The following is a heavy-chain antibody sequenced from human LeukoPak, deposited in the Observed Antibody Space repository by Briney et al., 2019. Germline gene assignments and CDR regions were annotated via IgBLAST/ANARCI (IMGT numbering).Heavy chain of an antibody. CDR2: IYYSGSI. V-gene: IGHV4-59*01. J-gene: IGHJ6*03. Sequence: PSETLSLTCTVSGGSISSYFWSWIRQPPGKGLEWIGYIYYSGSINYNPSLMSRVSISVDTSKNQFSLKLNSVTAADTAVYYCTRGSSSSFGYYYYYMDVWGKGTTVTVSS. CDR1: GGSISSYF. CDR3: TRGSSSSFGYYYYYMDV. D-gene: IGHD6-6*01.